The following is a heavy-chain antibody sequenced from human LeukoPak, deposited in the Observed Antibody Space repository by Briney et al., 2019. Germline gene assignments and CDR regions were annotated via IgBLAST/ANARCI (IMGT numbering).Heavy chain of an antibody. CDR2: IYYSGST. Sequence: SETLSLTCTVSGGSISSGDYYWSWIRQPPGEGLEWIGYIYYSGSTYYNPSLKSRVTISVDTSKNQFSLKLSSVTAADTAVYYCARFSTVTGSYYGMDVWGQGTTVTVSS. CDR3: ARFSTVTGSYYGMDV. V-gene: IGHV4-30-4*01. J-gene: IGHJ6*02. CDR1: GGSISSGDYY. D-gene: IGHD4-17*01.